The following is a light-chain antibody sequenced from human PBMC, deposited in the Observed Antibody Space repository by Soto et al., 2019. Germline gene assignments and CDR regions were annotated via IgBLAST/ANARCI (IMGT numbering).Light chain of an antibody. CDR2: EVT. Sequence: QSALTQPPSASGSPGQSVTISCTGTSSDVGGYKYVSWYQQHPGKAPKLMIYEVTKRPSGVPDRFSGSKSGNTASLTVSGLQAGDEADYFRSSYAGSNNVIFGGGTKVTVL. CDR3: SSYAGSNNVI. V-gene: IGLV2-8*01. J-gene: IGLJ2*01. CDR1: SSDVGGYKY.